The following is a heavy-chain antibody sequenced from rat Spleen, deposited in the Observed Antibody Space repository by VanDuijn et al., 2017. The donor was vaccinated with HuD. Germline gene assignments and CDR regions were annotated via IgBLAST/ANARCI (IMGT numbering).Heavy chain of an antibody. V-gene: IGHV5-31*01. CDR2: ITNTGGST. Sequence: EVQLVESGGGLVQPGRSLKLSCAASGFIFSDYYMAWVRQAPGKGLEWVASITNTGGSTYYPDSVKGRFTISRDNAKSTLYLQMNSLRSEDTATYYCTRDVYYGSDYWGQGVMVTVSS. D-gene: IGHD1-6*01. CDR3: TRDVYYGSDY. J-gene: IGHJ2*01. CDR1: GFIFSDYY.